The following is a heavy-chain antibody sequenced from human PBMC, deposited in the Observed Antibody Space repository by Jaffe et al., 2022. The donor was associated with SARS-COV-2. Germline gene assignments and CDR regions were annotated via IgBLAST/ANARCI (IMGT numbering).Heavy chain of an antibody. CDR2: ISYDGSNK. CDR3: AKDLLGVSPRYPCY. V-gene: IGHV3-30*18. J-gene: IGHJ4*02. Sequence: QVQLVESGGGVVQPGRSLRLSCAASGFTFSSYGMHWVRQAPGKGLEWVAVISYDGSNKYYADSVKGRFTISRDNSKNTLYLQMNSLRAEDTAVYYCAKDLLGVSPRYPCYWGQGTLVTVSS. D-gene: IGHD3-3*01. CDR1: GFTFSSYG.